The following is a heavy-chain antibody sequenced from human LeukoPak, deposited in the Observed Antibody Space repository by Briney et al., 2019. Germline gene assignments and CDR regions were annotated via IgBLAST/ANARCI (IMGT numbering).Heavy chain of an antibody. D-gene: IGHD3-3*01. J-gene: IGHJ4*02. V-gene: IGHV1-8*02. CDR2: MNPNSGNT. CDR3: ARGLLWSGHY. CDR1: GYTFTSYG. Sequence: ASVKVSCKASGYTFTSYGISWVRQAPGQGLEWMGWMNPNSGNTGYAQKFQGRVTMTRNTSISTAYMELSSLRSEDTAVYYCARGLLWSGHYWGQGTLVTVSS.